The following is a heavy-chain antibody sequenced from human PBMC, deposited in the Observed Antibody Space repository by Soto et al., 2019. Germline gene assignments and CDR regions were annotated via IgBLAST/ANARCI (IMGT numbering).Heavy chain of an antibody. V-gene: IGHV3-23*01. Sequence: PGGSLRLSCAASGFTFSSYAMSWVRQAPGKGLEWVSAISGGGGTTYYGDSVKGRFTISRDNSKNTLYLQMNSLRAGTTVIYYGAKDWTYNTPACDRFDPWGQGTLVTVSS. CDR3: AKDWTYNTPACDRFDP. CDR2: ISGGGGTT. CDR1: GFTFSSYA. D-gene: IGHD1-7*01. J-gene: IGHJ5*02.